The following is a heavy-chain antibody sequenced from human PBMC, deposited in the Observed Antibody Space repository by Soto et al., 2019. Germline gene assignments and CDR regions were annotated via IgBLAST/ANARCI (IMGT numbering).Heavy chain of an antibody. Sequence: QVQLVESGGGVVQPGRSLRLSCAAFGFTFSSYGMHWVRQAPGKGLEWVAVISYDGSNKYYADSVKGRFTISRDNSKNTLYLQMNSLRAEDTAVYYCAKDLTGSSSEDYWGQGTLVTVSS. CDR2: ISYDGSNK. CDR3: AKDLTGSSSEDY. J-gene: IGHJ4*02. CDR1: GFTFSSYG. V-gene: IGHV3-30*18. D-gene: IGHD6-6*01.